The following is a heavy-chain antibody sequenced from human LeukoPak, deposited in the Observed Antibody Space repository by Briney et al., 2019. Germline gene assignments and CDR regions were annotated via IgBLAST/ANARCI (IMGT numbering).Heavy chain of an antibody. V-gene: IGHV3-21*04. D-gene: IGHD3-10*01. CDR1: GFTFSSYS. CDR3: AKAESWYPYGSGSPPGY. CDR2: ISSSSSYI. Sequence: PGGSLRLSCAASGFTFSSYSMNWVRQAPGKGLEWVSSISSSSSYIYYADSVKGRFTISRDNAKNSLYLQMNSLRAEDTAVYYCAKAESWYPYGSGSPPGYWGQGTLVTVSS. J-gene: IGHJ4*02.